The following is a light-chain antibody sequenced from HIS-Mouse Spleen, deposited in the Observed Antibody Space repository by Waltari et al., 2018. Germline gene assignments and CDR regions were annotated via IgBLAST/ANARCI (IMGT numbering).Light chain of an antibody. V-gene: IGLV2-14*03. J-gene: IGLJ2*01. CDR1: RRDVGGYTS. CDR2: DVS. Sequence: QSALTQPASVSGSPGQSIPISCTGTRRDVGGYTSVPWYQQHPGKAPKLMIYDVSNRPSGVSNRFSGSKSGNTASLTISGLQAEDEADYYCSSYTSSSTLVFGGGTKLTVL. CDR3: SSYTSSSTLV.